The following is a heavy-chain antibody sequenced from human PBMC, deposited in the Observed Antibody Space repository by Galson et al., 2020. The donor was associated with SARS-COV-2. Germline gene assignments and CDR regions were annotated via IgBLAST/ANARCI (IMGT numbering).Heavy chain of an antibody. V-gene: IGHV5-51*01. Sequence: GESLKIPCKGSGYSFTSYWIGWVRQMPGKGLEWMGIIYPGDSDTRYSPSFQGQVTISADKSISTAYLQWSSLKASDTAMYYCARSSTITMVRGVIMSDYYYGMDVWGQGTTVTVSS. CDR1: GYSFTSYW. D-gene: IGHD3-10*01. CDR3: ARSSTITMVRGVIMSDYYYGMDV. J-gene: IGHJ6*02. CDR2: IYPGDSDT.